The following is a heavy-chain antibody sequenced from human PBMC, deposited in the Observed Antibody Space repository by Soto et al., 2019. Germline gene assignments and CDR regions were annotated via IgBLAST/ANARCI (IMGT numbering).Heavy chain of an antibody. J-gene: IGHJ6*02. CDR3: ARHDCISSSCYYYYYYSMDV. CDR2: IIPIFDTA. Sequence: SVKVSCKTSGCTFSSYAISWVRQAPGQGLEWMGGIIPIFDTANYAQKFQGRVTITADESTSTAYMELSSLRSEDTAVYYCARHDCISSSCYYYYYYSMDVWGQGTKVTVS. CDR1: GCTFSSYA. V-gene: IGHV1-69*13. D-gene: IGHD2-2*01.